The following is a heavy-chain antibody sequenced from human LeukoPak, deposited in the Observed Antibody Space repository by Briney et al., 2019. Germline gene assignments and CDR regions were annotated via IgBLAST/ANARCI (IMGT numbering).Heavy chain of an antibody. CDR2: ISYDGSNK. CDR3: ARLKKGAAADLPNWFDP. J-gene: IGHJ5*02. D-gene: IGHD6-13*01. V-gene: IGHV3-30-3*01. CDR1: GFTFSSYA. Sequence: GGSLRLSCTASGFTFSSYAMHWVRQAPGKGLEWVAVISYDGSNKYYADSVKGRFTISRDNSKNTLYLQMNSLRAEDTAVYYCARLKKGAAADLPNWFDPWGQGTLVTVSS.